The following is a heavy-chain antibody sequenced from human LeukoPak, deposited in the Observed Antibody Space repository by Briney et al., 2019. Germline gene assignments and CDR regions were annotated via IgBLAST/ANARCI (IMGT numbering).Heavy chain of an antibody. V-gene: IGHV3-23*01. J-gene: IGHJ4*02. CDR2: ISGSGGST. Sequence: PGGSLRLSCEASGFTFSSYAMSWVRQAPGKGLEWVSAISGSGGSTYYADSVKGRFTISRDNSKNTLYLQMNSLRAEDTAVYYCASPFRDWLYWDYWGQGTLVTVSS. CDR3: ASPFRDWLYWDY. CDR1: GFTFSSYA. D-gene: IGHD3-9*01.